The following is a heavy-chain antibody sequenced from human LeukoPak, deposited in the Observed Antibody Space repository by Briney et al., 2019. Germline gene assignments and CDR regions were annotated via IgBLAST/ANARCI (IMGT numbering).Heavy chain of an antibody. J-gene: IGHJ3*02. CDR3: AKDTLIRAWAAEDAFDI. Sequence: PGGSLRLSCAASGLTFGTYAMHWVRQAPGKGLEWVAFISYDGNTKYYADSVKGRFTISRDNSKDTLYLQMNSLRPEDTALYYCAKDTLIRAWAAEDAFDIWGQGTMVTVSS. V-gene: IGHV3-30-3*01. CDR2: ISYDGNTK. CDR1: GLTFGTYA. D-gene: IGHD1-26*01.